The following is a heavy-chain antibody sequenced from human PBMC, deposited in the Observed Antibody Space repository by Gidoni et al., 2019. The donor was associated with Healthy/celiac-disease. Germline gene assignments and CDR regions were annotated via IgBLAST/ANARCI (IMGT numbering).Heavy chain of an antibody. D-gene: IGHD5-12*01. CDR2: IYYSGSN. Sequence: QVQLQESGPGLVKPSETLSLTCTVSGDSISSYYWSWIRQPPGKGLEWIGYIYYSGSNNYNPSLKSRVTISVDTAKNQFSLKLSSVTAADTAVYYCARGARDGYNSDYWGQGTLVTVSS. CDR3: ARGARDGYNSDY. V-gene: IGHV4-59*01. CDR1: GDSISSYY. J-gene: IGHJ4*02.